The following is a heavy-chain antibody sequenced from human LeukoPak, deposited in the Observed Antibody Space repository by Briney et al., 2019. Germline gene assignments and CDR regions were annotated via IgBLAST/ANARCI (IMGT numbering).Heavy chain of an antibody. J-gene: IGHJ5*02. Sequence: SEILSLTCAVSGYSISSGYYWGWIRQPPGKGLEWIITISHSGTTYYNPSLKGRVTISVDTSKNQFSLKLRSVTTADTAVYYCAREGRYCTNGVCLRYNWFGPWGQGTLVTVSS. D-gene: IGHD2-8*01. CDR3: AREGRYCTNGVCLRYNWFGP. V-gene: IGHV4-38-2*02. CDR1: GYSISSGYY. CDR2: ISHSGTT.